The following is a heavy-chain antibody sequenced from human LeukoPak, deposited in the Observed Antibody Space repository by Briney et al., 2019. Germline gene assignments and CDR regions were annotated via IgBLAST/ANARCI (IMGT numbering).Heavy chain of an antibody. D-gene: IGHD2-2*01. V-gene: IGHV3-49*04. J-gene: IGHJ3*02. CDR3: TRIVVVPAASDAFDI. CDR2: IRSKAYGGTT. CDR1: GFTFGDYA. Sequence: PGGSLRLSCTASGFTFGDYAMSWVRQAPGKGLEWVGFIRSKAYGGTTEYAASVKGRFTISRDDSKSIAYLQMNSLKTEDTAVYYCTRIVVVPAASDAFDIWGQGTMVTVSS.